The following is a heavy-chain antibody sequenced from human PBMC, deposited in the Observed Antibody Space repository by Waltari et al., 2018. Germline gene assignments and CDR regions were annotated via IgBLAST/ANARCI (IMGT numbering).Heavy chain of an antibody. Sequence: QLQLQESGPGLVKPSETLSLTCTFSGGSISGGNQFWDWVRQPPGEGLEWIGSISGSGGTRYNPSLRRRVTISVDTSKKDQFSLRLSSVTAADTAVYFCARHADRGPSICGFDSWGQGTLVTVSS. CDR1: GGSISGGNQF. CDR3: ARHADRGPSICGFDS. D-gene: IGHD3-16*02. J-gene: IGHJ5*01. CDR2: ISGSGGT. V-gene: IGHV4-39*01.